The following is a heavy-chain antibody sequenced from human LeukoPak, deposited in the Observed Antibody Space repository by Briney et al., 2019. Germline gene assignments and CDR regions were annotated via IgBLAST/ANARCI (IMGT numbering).Heavy chain of an antibody. CDR2: IYYSGST. Sequence: SETLSLTCTVSGGSISSGSYYWGWIRQPPGKGLEWIGSIYYSGSTYYNPSLKSRVTISVDTSKNQFSLKLSSVTAADTAVYYCAREGEYYDYVWGSYRYRDFDYWGQGTLVTVSS. CDR1: GGSISSGSYY. V-gene: IGHV4-39*07. CDR3: AREGEYYDYVWGSYRYRDFDY. J-gene: IGHJ4*02. D-gene: IGHD3-16*02.